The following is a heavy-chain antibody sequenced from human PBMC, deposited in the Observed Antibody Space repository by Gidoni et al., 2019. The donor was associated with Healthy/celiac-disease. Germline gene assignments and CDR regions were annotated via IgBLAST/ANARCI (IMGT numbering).Heavy chain of an antibody. J-gene: IGHJ6*03. V-gene: IGHV3-30*18. D-gene: IGHD3-3*01. CDR1: GFTFSSYG. CDR2: ISYDGSNK. Sequence: QVQLVESGGGVVQPGRSLRLSCAAPGFTFSSYGMHWVRQAPGKGLEWVAVISYDGSNKYYADSVKGRFTISRDNSKNTLYLQMNSLRAEDTAVYYCAKDSNDFWSGYYYYYYYMDVWGKGTTVTVSS. CDR3: AKDSNDFWSGYYYYYYYMDV.